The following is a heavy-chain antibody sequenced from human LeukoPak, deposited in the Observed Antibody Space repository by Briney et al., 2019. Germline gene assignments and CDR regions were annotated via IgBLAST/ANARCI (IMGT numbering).Heavy chain of an antibody. D-gene: IGHD6-19*01. CDR1: GGSFSGYY. Sequence: SETLSLTCAVYGGSFSGYYWSWIRQPPGKGLEWIGEINHSGSTNYNPSLKGRVTISVDTSKNQFSLKLSSVTAADTAVYYCARVRWLVRIFDYWGQGTLVTVSS. CDR3: ARVRWLVRIFDY. CDR2: INHSGST. J-gene: IGHJ4*02. V-gene: IGHV4-34*01.